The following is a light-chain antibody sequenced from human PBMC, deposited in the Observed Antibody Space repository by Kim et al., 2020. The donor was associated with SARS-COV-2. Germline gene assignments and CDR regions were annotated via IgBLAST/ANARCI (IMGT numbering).Light chain of an antibody. CDR3: QAWDSNTVV. J-gene: IGLJ2*01. V-gene: IGLV3-1*01. CDR2: QGK. CDR1: KLGDKY. Sequence: SGSPGQTASIICSGDKLGDKYASWYQQKPGQSPVVVIYQGKNRPSGIPERFSGSSSGNTATLTISETQAMDEADYYCQAWDSNTVVFGGGTQLTVL.